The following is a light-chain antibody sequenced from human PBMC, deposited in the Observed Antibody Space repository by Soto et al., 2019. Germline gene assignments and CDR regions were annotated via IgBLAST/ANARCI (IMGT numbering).Light chain of an antibody. V-gene: IGKV1-9*01. CDR1: QGISRY. CDR2: AAS. CDR3: QQLNNYPPRT. J-gene: IGKJ2*01. Sequence: DIQLTQSPSFLSASVGDRVTITCRAGQGISRYLAWYQQKPGKAPKLLIYAASTLQSGVPSRFSGSGSGTEFTLTISSMQPEDFATYYCQQLNNYPPRTFGPLTQLEI.